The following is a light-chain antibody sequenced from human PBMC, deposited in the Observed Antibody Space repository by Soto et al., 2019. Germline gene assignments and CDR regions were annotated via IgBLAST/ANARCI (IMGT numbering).Light chain of an antibody. CDR1: NIGSKS. Sequence: SYELTQPPSVSVASGQTASITCGGNNIGSKSVHWYQQKPGQAPVLVVYDDSDRPSGIPERFSGYNSGNTATLTISRVEAGDEADYYCQVWDISSDHPDVFGTGTKLTVL. CDR3: QVWDISSDHPDV. CDR2: DDS. J-gene: IGLJ1*01. V-gene: IGLV3-21*02.